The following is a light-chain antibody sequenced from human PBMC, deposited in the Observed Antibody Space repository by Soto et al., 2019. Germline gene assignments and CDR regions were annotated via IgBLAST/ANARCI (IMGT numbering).Light chain of an antibody. V-gene: IGKV1-5*03. CDR3: KQYNSYPWT. CDR2: KAS. CDR1: QSISSW. J-gene: IGKJ1*01. Sequence: VPMPQSPPTLSASVGDRVTITCGASQSISSWLAWYQQKPGKAPKVLIYKASTLESGVPSNFSGSGSGTEFTLTISSLQTEDFATYYCKQYNSYPWTFGKGTKVDIK.